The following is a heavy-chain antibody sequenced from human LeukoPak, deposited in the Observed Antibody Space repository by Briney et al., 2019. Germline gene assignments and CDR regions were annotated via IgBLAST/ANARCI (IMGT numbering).Heavy chain of an antibody. V-gene: IGHV3-48*02. CDR2: ISSSCSTI. J-gene: IGHJ4*02. CDR1: GFTFSSYS. D-gene: IGHD3-3*02. Sequence: GGSLRLSCAASGFTFSSYSMNWVRQAPGKGLEWVSYISSSCSTIYYADSVKGRFTISRDNAKNSLYLQMNSLRDEDTAVYYCARVPPFLTGIDYWGQGTLVTVSS. CDR3: ARVPPFLTGIDY.